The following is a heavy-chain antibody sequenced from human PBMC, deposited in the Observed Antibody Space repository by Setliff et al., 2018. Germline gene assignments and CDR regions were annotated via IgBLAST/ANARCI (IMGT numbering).Heavy chain of an antibody. J-gene: IGHJ4*02. CDR2: IYYSGST. CDR3: ARLRGAFDY. CDR1: GGSISSYY. D-gene: IGHD3-16*01. Sequence: SETLSLTCTVSGGSISSYYWSWIRQPPGKRMEWIGYIYYSGSTNYNPSLESRVTISVDTSKNQFSLRLNSATAADTAVYYCARLRGAFDYWGQGTLVTVSS. V-gene: IGHV4-59*01.